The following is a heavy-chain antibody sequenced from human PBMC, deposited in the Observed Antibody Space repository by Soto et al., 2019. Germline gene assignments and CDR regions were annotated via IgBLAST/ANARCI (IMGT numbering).Heavy chain of an antibody. Sequence: SETLSLTCAVSGGPISSGGYPWSWIRQPPGKGLEWIGYIYHSGSTYYNPSLKSRVTISVDRSKNQFSLKLSSVTAADTAVYYCARGIAARPLGYRGQGTLVTRPS. V-gene: IGHV4-30-2*01. CDR3: ARGIAARPLGY. CDR1: GGPISSGGYP. D-gene: IGHD6-6*01. CDR2: IYHSGST. J-gene: IGHJ4*02.